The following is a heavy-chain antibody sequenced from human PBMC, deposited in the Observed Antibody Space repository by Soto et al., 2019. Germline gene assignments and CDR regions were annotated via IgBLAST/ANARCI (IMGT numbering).Heavy chain of an antibody. CDR2: ISPDENNK. Sequence: QVQLVESGGGVVQPGRSLRLSCVASGFTLSSYGMHWVRQAPGKGLEWVAVISPDENNKYYADSVKGRFTLSRDNXXNTLYVQMNSLRAEDTAVYYCAKDARGSSSWHLHYWGQGTLVTVSS. V-gene: IGHV3-30*18. J-gene: IGHJ4*02. CDR3: AKDARGSSSWHLHY. D-gene: IGHD6-13*01. CDR1: GFTLSSYG.